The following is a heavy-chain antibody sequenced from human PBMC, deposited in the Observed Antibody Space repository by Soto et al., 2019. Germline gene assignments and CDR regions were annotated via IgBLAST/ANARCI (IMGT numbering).Heavy chain of an antibody. V-gene: IGHV4-31*03. D-gene: IGHD2-15*01. CDR1: GGSISSGGYY. CDR2: IYYSGST. J-gene: IGHJ2*01. Sequence: QVQLQESGPGLVKPSQTLSLTCTVSGGSISSGGYYWSWIRQHPGKGLEWIGYIYYSGSTYYNPSLKSRVTISVDTSKNQFSLKLSSVTAADTAVYYWARDGCSGGSCYRYFDLWGRGTLVTVSS. CDR3: ARDGCSGGSCYRYFDL.